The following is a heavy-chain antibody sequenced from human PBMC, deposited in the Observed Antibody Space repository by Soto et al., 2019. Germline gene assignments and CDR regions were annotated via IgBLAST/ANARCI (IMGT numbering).Heavy chain of an antibody. V-gene: IGHV3-23*01. CDR2: ISGSGGST. D-gene: IGHD2-2*01. Sequence: LRLSCAASGFTFSSYAMSWVRQAPGKGLEWVSAISGSGGSTYYADSVKGRFTISRDNSKNTLYLQMNSLRAEDTAVYYCAKAAVPAAYYYYGMDVWGQGTTVTVSS. CDR1: GFTFSSYA. CDR3: AKAAVPAAYYYYGMDV. J-gene: IGHJ6*02.